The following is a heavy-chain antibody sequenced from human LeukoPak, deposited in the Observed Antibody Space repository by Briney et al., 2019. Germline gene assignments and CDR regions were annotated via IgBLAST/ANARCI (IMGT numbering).Heavy chain of an antibody. V-gene: IGHV4-4*08. CDR3: ARLLASYYYGMDV. CDR2: IYSSGNT. J-gene: IGHJ6*02. D-gene: IGHD1-26*01. CDR1: GGSISNYY. Sequence: SETLSLTCTVSGGSISNYYWTWIRQPPGKGLEWIGYIYSSGNTNYNPSLNSRVTISLDTSKNQFSLMLRSLTAADTAVYYCARLLASYYYGMDVWGQGTTVTVSS.